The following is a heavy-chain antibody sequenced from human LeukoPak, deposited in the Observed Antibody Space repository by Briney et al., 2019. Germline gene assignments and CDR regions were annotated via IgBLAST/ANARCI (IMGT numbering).Heavy chain of an antibody. Sequence: GGSLRLSCAASGFTFSSYSMNWVRQAPGKGLEWVSSISSSSSYIYYADSVKGRFTISRDNAKNSLYLQMNSLRAEDTAVYYCARDVASSSGPLLFDPWGQGTLVTVSS. CDR2: ISSSSSYI. J-gene: IGHJ5*02. D-gene: IGHD6-19*01. V-gene: IGHV3-21*04. CDR3: ARDVASSSGPLLFDP. CDR1: GFTFSSYS.